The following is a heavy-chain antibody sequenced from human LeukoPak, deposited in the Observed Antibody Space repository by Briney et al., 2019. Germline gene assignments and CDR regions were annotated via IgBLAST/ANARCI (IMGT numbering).Heavy chain of an antibody. CDR2: IHYSGST. CDR3: ARDRYFDS. J-gene: IGHJ4*02. Sequence: SETLSLTCTVSRGXISSEYWSWIRQPPGKGLEWIGYIHYSGSTNYNPSLKSRVTISVDTSKNQFSLKLSSVTAADTAVYYCARDRYFDSWGQGALVTVSS. CDR1: RGXISSEY. V-gene: IGHV4-59*01.